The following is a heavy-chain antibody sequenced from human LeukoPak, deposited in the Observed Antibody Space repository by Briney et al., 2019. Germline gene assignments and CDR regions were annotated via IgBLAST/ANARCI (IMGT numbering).Heavy chain of an antibody. CDR1: VYIFTTYA. CDR2: ISAFNGNA. D-gene: IGHD3-22*01. Sequence: ASVKVSCKAAVYIFTTYAITWVRQTPGQGLEWMGGISAFNGNANYAQKFQGRVTLTTDTSTRTAYMELRSLRSDDTAVYFCAREFRPPGMSMIADFYGMDVWGQGTTVTVSS. J-gene: IGHJ6*02. CDR3: AREFRPPGMSMIADFYGMDV. V-gene: IGHV1-18*01.